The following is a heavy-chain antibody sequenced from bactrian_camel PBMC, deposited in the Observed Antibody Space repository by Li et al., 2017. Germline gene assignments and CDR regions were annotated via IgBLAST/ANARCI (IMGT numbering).Heavy chain of an antibody. J-gene: IGHJ4*01. CDR1: GDGYTPKC. CDR2: ISSSDIT. CDR3: ATGRDYSDYVLPFND. Sequence: HVQLVESGGGSVQAGGSLRLSCEASGDGYTPKCMGWFRQAPGKKREGVAFISSSDITTYADSVKGRFTISRDNAKNTVYLQMNSLKSEDTALYYCATGRDYSDYVLPFNDWGQGTQVTVS. V-gene: IGHV3S53*01. D-gene: IGHD4*01.